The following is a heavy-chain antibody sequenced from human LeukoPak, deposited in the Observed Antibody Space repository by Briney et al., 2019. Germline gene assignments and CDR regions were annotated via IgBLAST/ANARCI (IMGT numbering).Heavy chain of an antibody. CDR3: ARVGSGSYYYFDY. D-gene: IGHD1-26*01. CDR2: IYYSGST. CDR1: GGSISSYY. V-gene: IGHV4-59*01. J-gene: IGHJ4*02. Sequence: SQTLSLTCTVSGGSISSYYWSWIRQPPGKGLEWIGYIYYSGSTNYNPSLKSRVTISVDTSKNQFSLKLSSVTAADTAVYYCARVGSGSYYYFDYWGQGTLVTVSS.